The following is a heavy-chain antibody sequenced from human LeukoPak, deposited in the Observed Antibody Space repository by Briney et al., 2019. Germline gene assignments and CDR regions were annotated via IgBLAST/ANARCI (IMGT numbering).Heavy chain of an antibody. CDR1: GGSISTSDYY. V-gene: IGHV4-39*01. CDR2: FYYSGST. CDR3: ARRRNGVPYYFDY. Sequence: PSETLSLTCTVSGGSISTSDYYWGWIRQPPGKGLEWIGSFYYSGSTYYNPSLKSRPTISVDTSNNQFSLRLTSVTAADTAVYYCARRRNGVPYYFDYWGQGTLVTVSS. D-gene: IGHD1-1*01. J-gene: IGHJ4*02.